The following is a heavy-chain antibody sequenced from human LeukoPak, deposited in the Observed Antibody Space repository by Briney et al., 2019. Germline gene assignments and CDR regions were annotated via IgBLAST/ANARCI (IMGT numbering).Heavy chain of an antibody. Sequence: SETLSLTCTVSGGSISSGGYYWSWIRQHPGTGLEWIGYIYYSGSTYYNPSLKCRVTISVDTSKNQFSLKLSSVTAADTAVYYCARDMGGGETLDSMDVWGQGTTVTVSS. CDR2: IYYSGST. V-gene: IGHV4-31*03. J-gene: IGHJ6*02. D-gene: IGHD2-21*01. CDR1: GGSISSGGYY. CDR3: ARDMGGGETLDSMDV.